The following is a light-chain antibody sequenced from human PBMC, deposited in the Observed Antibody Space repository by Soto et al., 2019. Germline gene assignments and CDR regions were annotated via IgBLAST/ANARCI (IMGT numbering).Light chain of an antibody. CDR2: WAS. CDR3: QQYYSTPWT. V-gene: IGKV4-1*01. CDR1: QSVLYSSNNKNY. J-gene: IGKJ1*01. Sequence: DIVMTQSPDSLSVSLGERATINCKSSQSVLYSSNNKNYLAWYQQKPGQPPKLLIYWASTLESGVPDRFSGSWSGTDFTLTISSLQAEDVAVYYCQQYYSTPWTFGQGTKVEIK.